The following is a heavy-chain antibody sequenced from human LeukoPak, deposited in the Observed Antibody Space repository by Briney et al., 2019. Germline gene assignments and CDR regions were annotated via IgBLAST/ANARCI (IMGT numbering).Heavy chain of an antibody. CDR2: ISSSGSTI. V-gene: IGHV3-11*01. J-gene: IGHJ4*02. CDR1: GFTFSDYY. Sequence: GGSLRLSCAASGFTFSDYYMSWIRQAPGRGLEWVSYISSSGSTIYYADSVKGRFTISRDNAKNSLYLQMNSLRAEDTAVYYCARVSGYYGSGSKTYYFDYWGQGTLVTVSS. D-gene: IGHD3-10*01. CDR3: ARVSGYYGSGSKTYYFDY.